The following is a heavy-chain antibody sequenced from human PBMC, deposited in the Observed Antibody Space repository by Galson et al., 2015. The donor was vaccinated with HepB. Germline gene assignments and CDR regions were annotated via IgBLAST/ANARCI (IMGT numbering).Heavy chain of an antibody. J-gene: IGHJ4*02. CDR1: GFTFSSYA. CDR2: ISGSGGRT. V-gene: IGHV3-23*01. D-gene: IGHD2-2*01. Sequence: SLRLSCAASGFTFSSYAMSWVRQAPGKGLEWVSAISGSGGRTYYADSVKGRFTISRDNSKNTLHLQMNSLRAEDTAVYYCAKEGVVVPGGDFDYWGQGTLVTVSS. CDR3: AKEGVVVPGGDFDY.